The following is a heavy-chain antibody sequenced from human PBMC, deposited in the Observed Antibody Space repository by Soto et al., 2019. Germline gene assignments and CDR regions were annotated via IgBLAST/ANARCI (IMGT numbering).Heavy chain of an antibody. V-gene: IGHV4-61*08. Sequence: SETLSLTCTVSGGSISSGGYYWSWIRQHPGKGLEWIGYIYYSGSTYYNPPLKSRVTISVDTSKNQFSLKLSSVTAADTAVYYCARERIRYDSSGSYYYGMDVWGQGTTVTVSS. J-gene: IGHJ6*02. D-gene: IGHD3-22*01. CDR3: ARERIRYDSSGSYYYGMDV. CDR2: IYYSGST. CDR1: GGSISSGGYY.